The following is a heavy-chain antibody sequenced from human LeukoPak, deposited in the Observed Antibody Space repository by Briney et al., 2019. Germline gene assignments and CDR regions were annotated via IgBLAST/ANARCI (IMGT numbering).Heavy chain of an antibody. J-gene: IGHJ5*02. V-gene: IGHV3-15*01. D-gene: IGHD1-26*01. CDR2: IKSKTDGGTT. CDR1: GFTFSNAW. CDR3: ITDGGTMGAT. Sequence: GGSLRLSCAASGFTFSNAWMSWVRQAPGKGLEWVCRIKSKTDGGTTDYAAPVKGRFTISRDDSKNTLYMQMNSLKTEDTAVFYCITDGGTMGATWGQGTLVTVSS.